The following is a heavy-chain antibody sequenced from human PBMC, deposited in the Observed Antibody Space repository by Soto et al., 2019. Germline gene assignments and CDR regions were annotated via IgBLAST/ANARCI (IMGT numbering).Heavy chain of an antibody. CDR1: GVSTSNLY. J-gene: IGHJ4*02. Sequence: QVQLQESGPGLVKPSETLSLTCSVSGVSTSNLYWTWLRTPPGLGPEWIGCIYYRGTTNYHDSFNSRVTISVDTSKNQLSLKLSSVSTADTAVYYCARGGGSPYHDHEFDYWGQGILVTVSS. CDR3: ARGGGSPYHDHEFDY. D-gene: IGHD2-2*01. CDR2: IYYRGTT. V-gene: IGHV4-59*11.